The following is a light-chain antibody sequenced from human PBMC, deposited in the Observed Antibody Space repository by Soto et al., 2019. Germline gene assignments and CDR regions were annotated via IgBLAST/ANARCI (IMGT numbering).Light chain of an antibody. J-gene: IGLJ2*01. Sequence: NFMLTQPHSVSESPGKTVTISCTRSSGRIASNYVQWYQQRPGSAPTTVIYEDNQRPSGVPDRFSGSIDSSSNSASLTISGLKTEGEADYYCQSYDSSTRVFGGGTKLTVL. V-gene: IGLV6-57*04. CDR1: SGRIASNY. CDR2: EDN. CDR3: QSYDSSTRV.